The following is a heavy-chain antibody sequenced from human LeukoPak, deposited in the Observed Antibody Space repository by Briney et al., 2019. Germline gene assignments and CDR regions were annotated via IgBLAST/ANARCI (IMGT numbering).Heavy chain of an antibody. CDR1: GFTISGHA. Sequence: GGSLRLSCVASGFTISGHAMSWVRQAPAKGLEWVSITVAGYSETHYADSVRGRFTISRDDSSNTLSLEMNSLRADDTGTYYCVKDFCRDGNCPFPFFDSWGQGTVVTVSS. D-gene: IGHD4-23*01. CDR3: VKDFCRDGNCPFPFFDS. V-gene: IGHV3-23*01. J-gene: IGHJ4*02. CDR2: TVAGYSET.